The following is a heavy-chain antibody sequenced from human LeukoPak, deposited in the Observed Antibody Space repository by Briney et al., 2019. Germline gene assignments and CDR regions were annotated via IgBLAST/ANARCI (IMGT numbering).Heavy chain of an antibody. J-gene: IGHJ4*02. CDR2: IKPDGSEK. D-gene: IGHD3-10*01. CDR1: RFTFSSYW. CDR3: ARGSSSLWFGESYYFGY. V-gene: IGHV3-7*01. Sequence: GGSLRLSCAASRFTFSSYWMSWIRQAPGKGLEWVANIKPDGSEKYYVDSVKGRFTISRDNAKNSLHLQMNSLRAEDTAMYYCARGSSSLWFGESYYFGYWGQGTLVTVSS.